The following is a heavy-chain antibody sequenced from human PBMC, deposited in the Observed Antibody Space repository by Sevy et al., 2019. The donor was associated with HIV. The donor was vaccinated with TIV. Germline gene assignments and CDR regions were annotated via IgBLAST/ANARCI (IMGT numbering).Heavy chain of an antibody. CDR2: INWNGGST. D-gene: IGHD2-15*01. CDR3: ARVLYCSGGSCYGAFDI. J-gene: IGHJ3*02. V-gene: IGHV3-20*04. CDR1: GFTFDDYG. Sequence: GGSQRLSCAASGFTFDDYGMSWVRQAPGKGLEWVSGINWNGGSTGYADSVKGRFTISRDNAKNSLYLQMNSLRAEDTALYYCARVLYCSGGSCYGAFDIWGQGTMVTVSS.